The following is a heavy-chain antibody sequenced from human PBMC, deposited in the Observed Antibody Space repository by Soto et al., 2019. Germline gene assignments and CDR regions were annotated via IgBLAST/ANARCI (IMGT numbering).Heavy chain of an antibody. Sequence: GGSLRLSCAASGFTFSSYEMNWVRQAPGKGLEWVSYISSGGSTIYYADSVKGRFTISRDNAKNSLYPQMNSLRAEDTAVYYCAREQRRPDYWGQGTLVTVSS. D-gene: IGHD1-1*01. V-gene: IGHV3-48*03. CDR2: ISSGGSTI. CDR1: GFTFSSYE. CDR3: AREQRRPDY. J-gene: IGHJ4*02.